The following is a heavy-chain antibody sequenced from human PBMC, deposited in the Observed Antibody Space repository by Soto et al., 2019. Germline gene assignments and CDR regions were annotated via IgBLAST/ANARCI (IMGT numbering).Heavy chain of an antibody. V-gene: IGHV5-51*01. D-gene: IGHD3-10*01. CDR1: GYSFTSYW. Sequence: GESLKISCKGSGYSFTSYWIGWVRQMPGKGLEWMGIIYPGGSDTRYSPSFQGQVTISADKSISTAYLQWSSLKASDTAMYYCARQLPGSGSNYYYYYGMDVWGQGTTVTVSS. J-gene: IGHJ6*02. CDR3: ARQLPGSGSNYYYYYGMDV. CDR2: IYPGGSDT.